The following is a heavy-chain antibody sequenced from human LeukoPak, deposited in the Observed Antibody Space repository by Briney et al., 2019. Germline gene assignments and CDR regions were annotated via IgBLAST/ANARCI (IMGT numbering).Heavy chain of an antibody. CDR3: ARGISSSWGYGY. J-gene: IGHJ4*02. Sequence: PSETLSLTCTVSGGSISSHYWSWIRQPPGKGLEWIGYTYYSGSTNYNPSLKSRVTISVDTSKNQFSLKLSSVTAADTAVYYRARGISSSWGYGYWGQGTLVTVSS. V-gene: IGHV4-59*11. D-gene: IGHD6-13*01. CDR2: TYYSGST. CDR1: GGSISSHY.